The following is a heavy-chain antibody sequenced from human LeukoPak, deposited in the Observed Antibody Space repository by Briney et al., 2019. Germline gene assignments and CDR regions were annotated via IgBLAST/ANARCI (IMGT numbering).Heavy chain of an antibody. J-gene: IGHJ4*02. CDR2: INPNSGGT. V-gene: IGHV1-2*02. D-gene: IGHD5-18*01. CDR1: GYTFTGYY. CDR3: ATFRQLWLSRRGVGIDY. Sequence: ASVKVSCKASGYTFTGYYMHWVRQAPGQGLEWMGWINPNSGGTNYAQKFQGRVTMTRDTSISTAYMELSRLRSDDTAVYYCATFRQLWLSRRGVGIDYWGQGTLVTVSS.